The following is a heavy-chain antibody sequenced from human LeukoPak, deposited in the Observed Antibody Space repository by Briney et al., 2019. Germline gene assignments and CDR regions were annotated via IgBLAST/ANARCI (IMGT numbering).Heavy chain of an antibody. Sequence: ASVKVSCKASGYTFTSYGIGWVRQAPGQGLEWMGWISAYNGNTNYAQKLQGRVTMTTDTSTSTAYMELRSLRSDDTAVYYCARDPPYYYDSSGYSLGWFDPWGQGTLVTVSS. D-gene: IGHD3-22*01. V-gene: IGHV1-18*01. J-gene: IGHJ5*02. CDR2: ISAYNGNT. CDR3: ARDPPYYYDSSGYSLGWFDP. CDR1: GYTFTSYG.